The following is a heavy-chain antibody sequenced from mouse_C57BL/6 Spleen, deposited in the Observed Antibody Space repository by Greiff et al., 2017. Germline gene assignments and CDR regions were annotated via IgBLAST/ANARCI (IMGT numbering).Heavy chain of an antibody. CDR2: INPSSGYT. Sequence: VQLQQSGAELAKPGASVKLSCKASGYTFTSYWMHWVKQRPGQGLEWIGYINPSSGYTKYNQKFKDKATLTADKSSSTAYMQLSILTYEDSAVYYCARRPLYSSYEIYAMDYWGQGTSVTVSA. D-gene: IGHD1-1*01. CDR3: ARRPLYSSYEIYAMDY. V-gene: IGHV1-7*01. CDR1: GYTFTSYW. J-gene: IGHJ4*01.